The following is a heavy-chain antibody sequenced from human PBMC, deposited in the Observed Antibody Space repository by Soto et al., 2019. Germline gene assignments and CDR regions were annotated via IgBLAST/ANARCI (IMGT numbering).Heavy chain of an antibody. V-gene: IGHV4-61*01. CDR3: ARMEDYGDYFDY. D-gene: IGHD4-17*01. CDR1: GGSVRSGSYY. Sequence: QVQLQESGPGLVKPSETLSLTCTVSGGSVRSGSYYWSWIRQPPGKGLEWIGYIYSSGTTNYNPSLISRVTISLDTSKIQFLLKLSSVTAADTAVYYCARMEDYGDYFDYWGQGTLVTVSS. CDR2: IYSSGTT. J-gene: IGHJ4*02.